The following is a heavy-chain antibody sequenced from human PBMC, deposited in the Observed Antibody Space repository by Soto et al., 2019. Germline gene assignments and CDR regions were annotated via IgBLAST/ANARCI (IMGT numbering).Heavy chain of an antibody. CDR2: INHSGST. D-gene: IGHD2-15*01. CDR3: ARGYCSGGSCYSVNWFDP. CDR1: GGSFSGYY. Sequence: SETLSLTCAVYGGSFSGYYWSWIRQPPGKGLEWIGEINHSGSTNYNPSLKSRVTISVDTSKNQFSLKLSSVTAADTAVYYCARGYCSGGSCYSVNWFDPWGQGTLVTVSS. V-gene: IGHV4-34*01. J-gene: IGHJ5*02.